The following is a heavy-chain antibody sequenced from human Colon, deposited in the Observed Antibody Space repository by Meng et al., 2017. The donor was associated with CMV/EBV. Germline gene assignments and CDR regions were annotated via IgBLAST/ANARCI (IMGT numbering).Heavy chain of an antibody. CDR1: GYPFTNYD. D-gene: IGHD6-13*01. CDR3: ARDPSGIEDFDY. Sequence: ASVKVSCKASGYPFTNYDINWVRQATGQGLEWMGWINTYDGHTRYAQNIQGRVSMTADPSTSIVYMELRSLRSDDTAVYYCARDPSGIEDFDYWGQGTLVTVSS. V-gene: IGHV1-18*01. CDR2: INTYDGHT. J-gene: IGHJ4*02.